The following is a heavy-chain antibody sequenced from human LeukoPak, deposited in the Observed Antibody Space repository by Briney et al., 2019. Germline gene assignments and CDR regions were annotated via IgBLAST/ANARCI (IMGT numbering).Heavy chain of an antibody. D-gene: IGHD4-23*01. V-gene: IGHV4-34*01. CDR3: ARDPTTVVTLPYYFDF. CDR2: INHSGRT. CDR1: GGSFFGSH. J-gene: IGHJ4*02. Sequence: PSETLSLTCAVSGGSFFGSHWNLLRQSPEKGLDWIGEINHSGRTTYNPALKSRVTISFDTSKSHFSLKLTSVTAADTAVYYCARDPTTVVTLPYYFDFWGQGTLVTVSA.